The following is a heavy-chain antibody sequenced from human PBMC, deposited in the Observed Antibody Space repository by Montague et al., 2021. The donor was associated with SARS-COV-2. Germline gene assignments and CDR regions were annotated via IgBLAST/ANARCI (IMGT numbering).Heavy chain of an antibody. CDR1: GLSLSTSGVG. CDR3: ARSSSPLSYWYFDL. Sequence: PALVKPTQTLTLTCTLSGLSLSTSGVGVGWIRQPPGKALEWLALIYWDDDKRYSPSLKTRLIITKDTSRNQVVLTMTNVDPVDTATYYCARSSSPLSYWYFDLWGPGALVTVSS. J-gene: IGHJ2*01. CDR2: IYWDDDK. V-gene: IGHV2-5*02.